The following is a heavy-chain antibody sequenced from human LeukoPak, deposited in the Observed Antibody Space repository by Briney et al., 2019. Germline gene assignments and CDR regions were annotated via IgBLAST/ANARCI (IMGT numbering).Heavy chain of an antibody. CDR2: ISPSGDIT. CDR3: AKDQIAAAGDDY. CDR1: GFTFSNHG. J-gene: IGHJ4*02. V-gene: IGHV3-23*01. Sequence: GGSLRLSCAASGFTFSNHGMNWVRQAPGKGLEWVSGISPSGDITYYADSVKGRFTISRDNSKNTLYLQMNSLRAEDTAVYYCAKDQIAAAGDDYWGQGTLVTVSS. D-gene: IGHD6-13*01.